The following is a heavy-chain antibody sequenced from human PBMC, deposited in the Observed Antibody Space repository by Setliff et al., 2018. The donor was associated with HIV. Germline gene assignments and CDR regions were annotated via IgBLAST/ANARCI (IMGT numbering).Heavy chain of an antibody. CDR3: ARVLGVRRDYYDSSAPLRAAFDI. V-gene: IGHV4-31*03. CDR1: GGSITSGGDS. J-gene: IGHJ3*02. Sequence: SETLSLTCTVSGGSITSGGDSWSWIRQHPGKGLKWIGYISYSGITYYDPSLKSRLTMSVDTSNNKFSLKLSSATAADTAVYYCARVLGVRRDYYDSSAPLRAAFDIWGQGTMVTVSS. CDR2: ISYSGIT. D-gene: IGHD3-22*01.